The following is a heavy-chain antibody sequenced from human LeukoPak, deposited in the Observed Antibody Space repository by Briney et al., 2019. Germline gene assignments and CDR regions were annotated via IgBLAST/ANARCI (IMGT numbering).Heavy chain of an antibody. D-gene: IGHD3-9*01. J-gene: IGHJ4*02. V-gene: IGHV4-61*02. CDR3: ARAEDYDILTGYYDY. Sequence: SQTLSLTCTVSGGSISSGSYYWSWIRQPAGKGLEWIGRIYTSGSTNYNPSLKSRVTISVDTSKNQFSLKLSSVTAADTAVYYCARAEDYDILTGYYDYWGQGTLVTVSS. CDR1: GGSISSGSYY. CDR2: IYTSGST.